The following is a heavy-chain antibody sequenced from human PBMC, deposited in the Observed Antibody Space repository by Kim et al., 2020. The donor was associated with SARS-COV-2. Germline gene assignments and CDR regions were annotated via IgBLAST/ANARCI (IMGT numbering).Heavy chain of an antibody. Sequence: SETLSLTCTVSGGSLSSGTYYWSWSRQSPGKGLEWIGYIYDSGDTSYNPSLKSRVTISIDTSKNQFSLNLSSVTAADTAVYYCARTRWELLYSKYFFYM. J-gene: IGHJ6*03. CDR2: IYDSGDT. CDR3: ARTRWELLYSKYFFYM. CDR1: GGSLSSGTYY. V-gene: IGHV4-30-4*01. D-gene: IGHD1-26*01.